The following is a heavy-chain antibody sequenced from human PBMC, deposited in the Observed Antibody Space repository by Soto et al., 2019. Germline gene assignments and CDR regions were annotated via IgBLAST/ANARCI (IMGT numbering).Heavy chain of an antibody. D-gene: IGHD5-18*01. J-gene: IGHJ4*02. CDR2: ISGSGGTT. CDR3: AKSVDTAMDPFDY. V-gene: IGHV3-23*01. Sequence: GGSLRLSCAVSGFTFSSYAVSWVRQAPGKGLEWVSGISGSGGTTYYADSVKGRFTISRDNSKNTLYLQTNSLRVEDTAIYYCAKSVDTAMDPFDYWGQGTLVTVSS. CDR1: GFTFSSYA.